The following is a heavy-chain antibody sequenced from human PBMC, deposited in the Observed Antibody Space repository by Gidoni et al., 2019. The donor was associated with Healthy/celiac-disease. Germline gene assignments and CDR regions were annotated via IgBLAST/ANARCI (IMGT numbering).Heavy chain of an antibody. CDR1: GFTFDDYA. CDR2: ISWNSGSI. V-gene: IGHV3-9*01. CDR3: AKTYYYGSGSYPPFDY. Sequence: EVQLVESGGGLVQPGRSLRLSCAASGFTFDDYAMHWVRQAPGKGLEWVSGISWNSGSIGYADSVKGRFTISRDNAKNSLYLQMNSLRAEDTALYYCAKTYYYGSGSYPPFDYWGQGTLVTVSS. D-gene: IGHD3-10*01. J-gene: IGHJ4*02.